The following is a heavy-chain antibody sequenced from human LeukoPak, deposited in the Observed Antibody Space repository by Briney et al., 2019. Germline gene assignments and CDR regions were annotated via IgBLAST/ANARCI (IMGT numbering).Heavy chain of an antibody. D-gene: IGHD3-22*01. CDR2: INHSGST. CDR3: ASAPFSSSGYLSPAY. CDR1: GGSFSGYY. J-gene: IGHJ4*02. V-gene: IGHV4-34*01. Sequence: SETLSLTCAVYGGSFSGYYWSWIRQPPGKGLEWIAEINHSGSTNYNPSLKSRVTISVDTSKNQFSLKLSSVTAADTAVYYCASAPFSSSGYLSPAYWGQGTLVTVSS.